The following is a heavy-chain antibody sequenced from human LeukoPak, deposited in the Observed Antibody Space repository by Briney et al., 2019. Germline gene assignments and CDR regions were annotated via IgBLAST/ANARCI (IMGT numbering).Heavy chain of an antibody. V-gene: IGHV4-34*01. D-gene: IGHD3-16*01. J-gene: IGHJ4*02. CDR3: ARGGHGLIAY. Sequence: SSETLSLTCAVYGGSFSGYYWSWIRQPPGKGLERIGEINHSGSTNYNPSLKSRVTISVDTSKNQFSLKLSSVTAADTAVYYCARGGHGLIAYWGQGTLVTVSS. CDR2: INHSGST. CDR1: GGSFSGYY.